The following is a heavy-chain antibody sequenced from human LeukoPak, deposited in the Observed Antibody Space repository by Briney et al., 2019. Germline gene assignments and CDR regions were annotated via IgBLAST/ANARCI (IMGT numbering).Heavy chain of an antibody. CDR1: GGSFSGYY. CDR3: ARGRYDFWSGYYAPTSRDYFDY. D-gene: IGHD3-3*01. CDR2: INHSGST. V-gene: IGHV4-34*01. J-gene: IGHJ4*02. Sequence: WETLSLTCAVYGGSFSGYYWSWIRQPPGKGLEWIGEINHSGSTNYNPSLKSRVTISVDTSKNQFSLKLSSVTAADTAVYYCARGRYDFWSGYYAPTSRDYFDYWGQGTLVTVSS.